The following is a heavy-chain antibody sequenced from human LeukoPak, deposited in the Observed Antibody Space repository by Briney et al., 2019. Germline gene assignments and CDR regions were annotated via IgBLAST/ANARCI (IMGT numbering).Heavy chain of an antibody. CDR1: GFTFSSYG. V-gene: IGHV3-30*18. D-gene: IGHD3-10*01. J-gene: IGHJ4*02. CDR3: AKDHSYYYGSGSYLDFLDY. CDR2: ISYDGSNK. Sequence: PGRSLRLSCAASGFTFSSYGMHWVRQAPGKGLEWVAVISYDGSNKYYADSVKGRFTISRDNSKNTLYLQTNSLRAEDTAVYYCAKDHSYYYGSGSYLDFLDYWGQGTLVTVSS.